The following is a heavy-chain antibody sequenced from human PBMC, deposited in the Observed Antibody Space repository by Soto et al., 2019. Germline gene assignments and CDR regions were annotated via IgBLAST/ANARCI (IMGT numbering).Heavy chain of an antibody. CDR2: IIPIFGTA. J-gene: IGHJ5*02. CDR1: GGTFSSYA. V-gene: IGHV1-69*13. Sequence: SVKVSCKASGGTFSSYAISWVRQAPGQGLEWMGGIIPIFGTANYAQKFQGRVTITADESTSTAYMELSSLRSEDTAVYYCASEGGLRLWLGELSWFDPWGQGTLVTVSS. D-gene: IGHD3-10*01. CDR3: ASEGGLRLWLGELSWFDP.